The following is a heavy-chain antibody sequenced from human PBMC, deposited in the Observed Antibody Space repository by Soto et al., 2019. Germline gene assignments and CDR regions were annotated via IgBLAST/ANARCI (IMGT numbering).Heavy chain of an antibody. Sequence: EVQLLESGGGLVQPGGSLRLSCAASGFTFSSYAMSWVRQAPGKGLEWASAISGSGGSTYYADTVKGRFTITGDNSKNTGYLQMNSLRAEDTAVYYCAKVPARNPHGGYFDYWGQGTLVTVSS. CDR2: ISGSGGST. CDR1: GFTFSSYA. CDR3: AKVPARNPHGGYFDY. J-gene: IGHJ4*02. V-gene: IGHV3-23*01. D-gene: IGHD1-1*01.